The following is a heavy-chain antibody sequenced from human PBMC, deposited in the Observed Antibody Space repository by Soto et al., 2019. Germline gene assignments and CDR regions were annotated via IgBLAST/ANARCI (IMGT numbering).Heavy chain of an antibody. CDR3: VRSRVAYSSSDDWYFDL. J-gene: IGHJ2*01. Sequence: PGESLKISCQGSGYRFTNYWIGWVRQMPGKGLEWMGIIYPGDSDTKYSPSFQGQVTISADKSIGTAYLQWRGLKASDTAMYYCVRSRVAYSSSDDWYFDLWGRGALVTVSS. D-gene: IGHD6-6*01. CDR1: GYRFTNYW. CDR2: IYPGDSDT. V-gene: IGHV5-51*01.